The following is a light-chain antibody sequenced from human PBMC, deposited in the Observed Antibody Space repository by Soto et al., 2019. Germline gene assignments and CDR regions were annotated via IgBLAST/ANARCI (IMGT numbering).Light chain of an antibody. CDR3: QSYDSRLSAYV. CDR1: SSNIGAGYD. V-gene: IGLV1-40*01. CDR2: TNN. Sequence: QSVLGQPPSVSGAPGQRVTISCTGSSSNIGAGYDVHWYLQVPGTAPKLLVYTNNNRPSGVPDRFSGSKSDTSASLAITGLQAEDEADYYCQSYDSRLSAYVFGTGTKVTVL. J-gene: IGLJ1*01.